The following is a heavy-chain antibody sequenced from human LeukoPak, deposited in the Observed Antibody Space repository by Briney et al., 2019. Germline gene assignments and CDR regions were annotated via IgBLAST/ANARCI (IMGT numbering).Heavy chain of an antibody. Sequence: PSETLSLTCTVSGGSISSSSYYWGWIRQPPGKGLEWIGSNSGSTYYNPSLKSRVTISVDTSKNQFSLKLSSVTAADMAVYYCARVVGLTMIVVVYYWFDPWGQGTLVTVSS. CDR1: GGSISSSSYY. J-gene: IGHJ5*02. V-gene: IGHV4-39*07. D-gene: IGHD3-22*01. CDR3: ARVVGLTMIVVVYYWFDP. CDR2: NSGST.